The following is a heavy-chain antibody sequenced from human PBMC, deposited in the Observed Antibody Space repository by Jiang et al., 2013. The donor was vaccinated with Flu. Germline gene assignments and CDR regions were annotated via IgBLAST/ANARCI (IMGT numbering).Heavy chain of an antibody. CDR2: IDWDDEK. CDR1: GFSLSTSRMR. J-gene: IGHJ4*02. V-gene: IGHV2-70*04. Sequence: KPTQTLTLTCTFSGFSLSTSRMRVSWIRQPPGKALGWLARIDWDDEKFYSASLKTRLTISKDTSKNQVVLTMTNMDHVDTATYYCARIGRDGYSTYFDYWGQGTLVTVSS. D-gene: IGHD5-24*01. CDR3: ARIGRDGYSTYFDY.